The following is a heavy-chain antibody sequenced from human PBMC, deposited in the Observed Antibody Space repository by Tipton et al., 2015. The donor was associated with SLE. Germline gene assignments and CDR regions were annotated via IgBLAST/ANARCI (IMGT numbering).Heavy chain of an antibody. Sequence: TLSLTCPVSGDSISFYYWTWIRQPPGKGLEWIGHVHYSVSTNYNPSLRSRITISLDTSKNQFSLKMNSVTAADTAVYYCAKDVEGRIAAAGALFESWGQGTLVTVSS. D-gene: IGHD6-13*01. CDR3: AKDVEGRIAAAGALFES. J-gene: IGHJ4*02. CDR1: GDSISFYY. CDR2: VHYSVST. V-gene: IGHV4-59*01.